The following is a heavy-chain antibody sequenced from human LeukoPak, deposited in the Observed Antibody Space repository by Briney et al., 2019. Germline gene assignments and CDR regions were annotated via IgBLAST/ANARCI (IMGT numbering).Heavy chain of an antibody. V-gene: IGHV3-11*01. CDR1: GFTFSDYN. CDR2: ISRGGSTK. J-gene: IGHJ6*03. Sequence: GGSLRLSCAASGFTFSDYNMRWIRQAPGKGLEWVSPISRGGSTKYYADPVKGRFTISRDNAKNSLFLQMNSLRAEDTAVYYCARVLRYCSGGNCYSGGLGYMDVWGKGTPVTLSS. D-gene: IGHD2-15*01. CDR3: ARVLRYCSGGNCYSGGLGYMDV.